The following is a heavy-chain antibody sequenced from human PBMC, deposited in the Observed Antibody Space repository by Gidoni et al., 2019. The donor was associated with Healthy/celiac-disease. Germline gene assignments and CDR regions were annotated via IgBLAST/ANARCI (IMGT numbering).Heavy chain of an antibody. CDR1: GFTFSSYA. CDR2: ISGSGGST. D-gene: IGHD3-16*02. Sequence: EVQLLESGGGLVQPGGSLRLSCAASGFTFSSYAMSWVRQAPGKGLEWVSAISGSGGSTYYADSVKGRFTISRDNSKNTLYLQMNSLRAEDTAVYYCAKDGDDYVWGSYQQTVYWGQGTLVTVSS. J-gene: IGHJ4*02. CDR3: AKDGDDYVWGSYQQTVY. V-gene: IGHV3-23*01.